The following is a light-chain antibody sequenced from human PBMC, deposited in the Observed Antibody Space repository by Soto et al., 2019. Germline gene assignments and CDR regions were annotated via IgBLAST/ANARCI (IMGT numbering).Light chain of an antibody. CDR1: QGISNY. V-gene: IGKV1-27*01. CDR3: QKYNTSPWT. J-gene: IGKJ1*01. CDR2: NES. Sequence: DIQMTQSPSSLSASVGDRVTITSRASQGISNYLAWYQQKPGKVPKFLIYNESTLQSGVPSRLSGSGSGTDFTLTISSLQPEDVSNYYCQKYNTSPWTFGQGTKVEI.